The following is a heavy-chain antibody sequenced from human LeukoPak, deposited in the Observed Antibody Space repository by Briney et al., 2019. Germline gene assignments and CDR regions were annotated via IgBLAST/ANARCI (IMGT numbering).Heavy chain of an antibody. V-gene: IGHV4-31*03. D-gene: IGHD5-24*01. CDR3: AKSREEIRGLDAFDI. CDR2: IYYSGST. CDR1: GGSIGSDDYC. J-gene: IGHJ3*02. Sequence: SQTLSLTYSVSGGSIGSDDYCWNWIRQHPGKGLEWIGYIYYSGSTYYNPSLKSRVALSVDTSKNQFSLKLSSLTAADTAVYYCAKSREEIRGLDAFDIWGQGTMVTVSS.